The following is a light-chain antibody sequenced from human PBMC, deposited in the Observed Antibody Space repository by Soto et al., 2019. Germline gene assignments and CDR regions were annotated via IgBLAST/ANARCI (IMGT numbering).Light chain of an antibody. Sequence: DIVLTQSPGTLSLSPGERATLSCRASQSLSGKYLAWYQQRPGQPPRLLIYGASSRATGIPDRFSGSGSGTDFTLTISRLEPEDFAVYICQQYGSSHMYTFGQGTKLEIK. CDR1: QSLSGKY. J-gene: IGKJ2*01. V-gene: IGKV3-20*01. CDR2: GAS. CDR3: QQYGSSHMYT.